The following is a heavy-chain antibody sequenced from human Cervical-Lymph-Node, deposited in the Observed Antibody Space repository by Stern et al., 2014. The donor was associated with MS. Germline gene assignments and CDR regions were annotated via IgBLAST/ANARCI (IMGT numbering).Heavy chain of an antibody. CDR3: ARGTDYYESSGFHD. D-gene: IGHD3-22*01. V-gene: IGHV3-30*04. J-gene: IGHJ4*02. CDR2: ISYRVGNT. CDR1: KFTFSTYA. Sequence: VQLVESGGGVVQPGTSLRLSCAASKFTFSTYAIHWVRQAPGKGPEWVAVISYRVGNTYYADSVKGRFTIYRDNSKNTLYLQMDSLRTEDTAVYYCARGTDYYESSGFHDWGQGTVVTVSS.